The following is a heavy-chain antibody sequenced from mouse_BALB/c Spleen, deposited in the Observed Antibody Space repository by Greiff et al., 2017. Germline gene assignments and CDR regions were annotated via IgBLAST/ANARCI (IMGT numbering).Heavy chain of an antibody. D-gene: IGHD1-1*01. J-gene: IGHJ2*01. CDR3: ARPYYYGSSYYFDY. CDR2: ISSGGSYT. CDR1: GFTFSSYG. Sequence: EVKLMESGGDLVKPGGSLKLSRAASGFTFSSYGMSWVRQTPDKRLEWVATISSGGSYTYYPDSVKGRFTISRDNAKNTLYLQMSSLKSEDTAMYYCARPYYYGSSYYFDYWGQGTTLTVSS. V-gene: IGHV5-6*01.